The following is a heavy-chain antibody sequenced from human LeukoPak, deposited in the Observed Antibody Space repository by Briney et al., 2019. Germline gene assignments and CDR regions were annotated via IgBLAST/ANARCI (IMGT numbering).Heavy chain of an antibody. Sequence: GRSLSLSCAASGFTFSTYVMSWVRQAPGKGLEWVSAISGSGGSTYYADSVKGRFTISRDNSKNTLYLQMNSLGADDTAVYYCAKGNWRYFDYWGQGTLVTVSS. CDR2: ISGSGGST. CDR1: GFTFSTYV. D-gene: IGHD1-1*01. J-gene: IGHJ4*02. CDR3: AKGNWRYFDY. V-gene: IGHV3-23*01.